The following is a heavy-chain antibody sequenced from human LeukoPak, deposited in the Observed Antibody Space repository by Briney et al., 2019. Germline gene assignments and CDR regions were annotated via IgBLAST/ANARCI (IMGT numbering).Heavy chain of an antibody. Sequence: GGSLRLSCAASGFTFATYAMSWVRQPPGKGLEWVAVTGGSDDSTHYADSVKGRFTISRDNSKNSLYLQMNSLTAEDTAVYYCTKDLMTGFSSGWYFGYWGQGTLVTVSS. CDR3: TKDLMTGFSSGWYFGY. J-gene: IGHJ4*02. D-gene: IGHD6-19*01. CDR1: GFTFATYA. V-gene: IGHV3-23*01. CDR2: TGGSDDST.